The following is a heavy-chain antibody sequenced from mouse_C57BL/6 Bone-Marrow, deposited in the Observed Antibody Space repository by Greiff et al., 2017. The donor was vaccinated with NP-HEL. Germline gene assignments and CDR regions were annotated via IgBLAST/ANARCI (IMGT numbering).Heavy chain of an antibody. J-gene: IGHJ1*03. Sequence: EVKVEESGGGLVQPGGSMKLSCAASGFTFSDAWMDWVRQSPEQGLEWVAEISNKANNHASYYAVSGKGRFTISRDDSKSSVYLQMSSLRAEDTGIYYCTLCWYFDVWGTGTTVTVSS. V-gene: IGHV6-6*01. CDR2: ISNKANNHAS. D-gene: IGHD6-1*01. CDR1: GFTFSDAW. CDR3: TLCWYFDV.